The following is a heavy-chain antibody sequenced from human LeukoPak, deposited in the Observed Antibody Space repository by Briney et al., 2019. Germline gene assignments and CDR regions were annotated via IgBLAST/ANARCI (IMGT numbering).Heavy chain of an antibody. CDR3: ATSGGEIAY. CDR2: IYYSGST. D-gene: IGHD2-21*01. J-gene: IGHJ4*02. Sequence: SETLSLTCTVSGGSISSYYWSWIRQPPGKGLEWIGYIYYSGSTNYNPSLKSRVTISVDTSKNQFSLRLSSVTAADTAVYYCATSGGEIAYWGQGTLVTVSS. V-gene: IGHV4-59*01. CDR1: GGSISSYY.